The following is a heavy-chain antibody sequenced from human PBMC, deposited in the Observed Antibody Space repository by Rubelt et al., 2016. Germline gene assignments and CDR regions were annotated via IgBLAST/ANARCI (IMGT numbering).Heavy chain of an antibody. J-gene: IGHJ5*02. D-gene: IGHD2-15*01. CDR3: ARLGYCSGGSCS. Sequence: EVQLVESGGGLVQPGGSLRLSCAASGFTFSSYAMNWVRQAPGKGLEWVSYISSSSSTIYYADSVKGRFTISRDNDQNSLYLQMNSLRAEETAVYYCARLGYCSGGSCSWGQGTLVTVSS. CDR2: ISSSSSTI. V-gene: IGHV3-48*04. CDR1: GFTFSSYA.